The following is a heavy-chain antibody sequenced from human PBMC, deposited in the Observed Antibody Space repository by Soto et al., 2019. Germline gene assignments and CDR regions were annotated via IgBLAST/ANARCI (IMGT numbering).Heavy chain of an antibody. Sequence: PWETLSLTCAVYGGSFSGYYWSWIRQPPGKGLEWIGEINHSGSTNYNPSLKSRVTISVDTSKNQFSLKLSSVAAADTAVYYCARGQRYSSSWYGINFLDYWGQGTLVTVSS. J-gene: IGHJ4*02. CDR2: INHSGST. CDR1: GGSFSGYY. D-gene: IGHD6-13*01. V-gene: IGHV4-34*01. CDR3: ARGQRYSSSWYGINFLDY.